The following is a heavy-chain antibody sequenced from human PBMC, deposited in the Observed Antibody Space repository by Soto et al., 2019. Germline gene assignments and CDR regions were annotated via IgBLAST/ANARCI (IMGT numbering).Heavy chain of an antibody. V-gene: IGHV3-33*01. CDR1: GFTFSSYG. CDR3: ARVSYGYSYYYYGMDV. CDR2: IWYDGSNK. D-gene: IGHD5-18*01. Sequence: HPGGSLRLSCAASGFTFSSYGMHWVRQAPGTGLEWVAVIWYDGSNKYYADSVKGRFTISRDNSKNTLYLQMNSLRAEDTAVYYCARVSYGYSYYYYGMDVWGQGTTVTVSS. J-gene: IGHJ6*02.